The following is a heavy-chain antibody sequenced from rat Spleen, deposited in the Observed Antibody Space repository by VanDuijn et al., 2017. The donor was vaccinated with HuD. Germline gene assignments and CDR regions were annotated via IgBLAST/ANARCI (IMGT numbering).Heavy chain of an antibody. CDR2: ISYDGSST. J-gene: IGHJ2*01. CDR3: ARHYYGGYVG. CDR1: GFTFSRNA. D-gene: IGHD1-11*01. V-gene: IGHV5-29*01. Sequence: EVQLVESGGGLVQPGRSMKLSCAASGFTFSRNAMAWVRQAPTKGLEWVATISYDGSSTYYRDSVKGRFTISRDNAKSTLYLQMDSLRSEDTATYYCARHYYGGYVGWGQGVMVTVSS.